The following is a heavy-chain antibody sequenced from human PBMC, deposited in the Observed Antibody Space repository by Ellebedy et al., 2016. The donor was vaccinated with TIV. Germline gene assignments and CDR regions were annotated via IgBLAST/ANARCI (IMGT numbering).Heavy chain of an antibody. CDR1: GFTFSSYG. Sequence: GESLKISCAASGFTFSSYGMHWVRQAPGKGLEWVAVISYDGSNKYYADSVKGRFTISRDNSKNTLYLQMHSLRAEDTDVYYCARDPAYCGGDCSGSEHWGQGTLVTVSS. D-gene: IGHD2-21*02. J-gene: IGHJ1*01. V-gene: IGHV3-30*03. CDR3: ARDPAYCGGDCSGSEH. CDR2: ISYDGSNK.